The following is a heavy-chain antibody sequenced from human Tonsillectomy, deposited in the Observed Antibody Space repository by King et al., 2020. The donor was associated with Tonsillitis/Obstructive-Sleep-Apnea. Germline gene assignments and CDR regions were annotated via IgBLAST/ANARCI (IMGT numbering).Heavy chain of an antibody. V-gene: IGHV5-10-1*03. D-gene: IGHD6-6*01. CDR2: IDPSDSYT. CDR1: GYSFTSYW. Sequence: VQLVESGAEVKKPGESLRISCKGSGYSFTSYWISWVRQMPGKGLEWMGRIDPSDSYTNYSPSFQGHVTISADKSISTAYLQWSSLKASDTAMYYCARGLWSKVMQLDPYGMDVWGQGTTVTVSS. CDR3: ARGLWSKVMQLDPYGMDV. J-gene: IGHJ6*02.